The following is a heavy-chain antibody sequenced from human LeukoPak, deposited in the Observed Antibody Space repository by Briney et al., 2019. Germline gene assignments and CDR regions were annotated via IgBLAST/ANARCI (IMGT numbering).Heavy chain of an antibody. J-gene: IGHJ4*02. Sequence: ASVKISCKVSGYTFTDYYMHWVQQAPGKGLEWMGLVDPEDGETIYAEKFQGRVTITADTSTDTAYMELSSLRSENTAVYYCATGSGSYHDYWGQGTLVTVSS. CDR3: ATGSGSYHDY. V-gene: IGHV1-69-2*01. CDR2: VDPEDGET. CDR1: GYTFTDYY. D-gene: IGHD1-26*01.